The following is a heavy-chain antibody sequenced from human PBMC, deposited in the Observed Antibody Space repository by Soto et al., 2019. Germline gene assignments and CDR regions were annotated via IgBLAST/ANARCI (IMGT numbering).Heavy chain of an antibody. J-gene: IGHJ4*02. CDR2: IWYDGSNK. V-gene: IGHV3-33*01. CDR3: ARMGDAYYFDY. CDR1: GFTFSSYG. Sequence: GGSLRLSCAASGFTFSSYGMHWVRQAPGKGLEWVAVIWYDGSNKYYADSVKGRFTISRDNSKNTLYLQMNSLRAEDTAVYYCARMGDAYYFDYWGQGTLVTVSS.